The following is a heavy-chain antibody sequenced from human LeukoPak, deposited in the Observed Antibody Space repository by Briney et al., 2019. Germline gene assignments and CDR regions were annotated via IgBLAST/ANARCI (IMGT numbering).Heavy chain of an antibody. CDR2: IIPTFGTA. V-gene: IGHV1-69*05. Sequence: SVKVSCKASGGTFSSYAISWVRQAPGQGLEWMGGIIPTFGTANYAQKFQGRVTITTDESTSTAYMELSSLRSEDTAVYYCARGQSVYAKEDYYYYYYMDVWGKGTTVTVSS. CDR1: GGTFSSYA. J-gene: IGHJ6*03. CDR3: ARGQSVYAKEDYYYYYYMDV. D-gene: IGHD2-8*01.